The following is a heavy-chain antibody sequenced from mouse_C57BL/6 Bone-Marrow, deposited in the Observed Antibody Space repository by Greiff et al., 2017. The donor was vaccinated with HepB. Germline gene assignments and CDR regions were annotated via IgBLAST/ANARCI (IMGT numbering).Heavy chain of an antibody. CDR1: GFSLTSYG. CDR2: IWSGGST. J-gene: IGHJ1*03. CDR3: ASPYYYGSSPWYFDV. V-gene: IGHV2-2*01. D-gene: IGHD1-1*01. Sequence: QVQLKESGPGLVQPSQSLSITCTVSGFSLTSYGVHWVRQSPGKGLEWLGVIWSGGSTDYNAAFISRLSISKDNSKSQVFFKMNSLQADDTAIYYCASPYYYGSSPWYFDVWGTGTTVTVSS.